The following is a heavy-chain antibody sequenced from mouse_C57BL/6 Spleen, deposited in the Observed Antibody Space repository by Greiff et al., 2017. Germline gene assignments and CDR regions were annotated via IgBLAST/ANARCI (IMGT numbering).Heavy chain of an antibody. CDR2: IDPNSGGT. CDR3: ARGGPLTTVVARAFDY. CDR1: GYTFTSYW. D-gene: IGHD1-1*01. Sequence: QVQLQQPGAELVKPGASVKLSCKASGYTFTSYWMHWVKQRPGRGLEWIGRIDPNSGGTKYNEKFKSKATLTVDKPSSTAYMQLSSLTSEDSAVYYCARGGPLTTVVARAFDYWGQGTTLTVSS. V-gene: IGHV1-72*01. J-gene: IGHJ2*01.